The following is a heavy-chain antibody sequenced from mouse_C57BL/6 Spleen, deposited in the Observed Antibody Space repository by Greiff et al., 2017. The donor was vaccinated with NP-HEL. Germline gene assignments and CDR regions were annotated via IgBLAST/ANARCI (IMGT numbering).Heavy chain of an antibody. CDR2: IYPRDGST. J-gene: IGHJ1*03. CDR3: ARSPFITTVVDWYFDV. V-gene: IGHV1-85*01. D-gene: IGHD1-1*01. CDR1: GYTFTSYD. Sequence: VQLQQSGPELVKPGASVKLSCKASGYTFTSYDINWVKQRPGQGLEWIGWIYPRDGSTKYNEKFKGKATLTVDTSSSTAYMELHSLTSEDSAVYFCARSPFITTVVDWYFDVWGTGTTVTVSS.